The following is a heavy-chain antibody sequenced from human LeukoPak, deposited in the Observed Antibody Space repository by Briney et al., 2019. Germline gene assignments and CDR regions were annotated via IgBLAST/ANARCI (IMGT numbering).Heavy chain of an antibody. CDR2: IHPSDSDT. J-gene: IGHJ6*03. Sequence: GESLKISCKGSGYRFSSYWIAWVSQMPGKGLEWMGIIHPSDSDTRYSPSFQGQVTMSADRSINTAYLQWSSLESSDTAMYYCARAHYYYYMDVWGKGTTVTVSS. V-gene: IGHV5-51*01. CDR3: ARAHYYYYMDV. CDR1: GYRFSSYW.